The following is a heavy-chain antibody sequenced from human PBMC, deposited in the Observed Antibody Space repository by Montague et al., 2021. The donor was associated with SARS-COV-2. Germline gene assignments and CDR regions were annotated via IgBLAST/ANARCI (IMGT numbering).Heavy chain of an antibody. D-gene: IGHD3-3*01. CDR2: IYYSGST. Sequence: SETLSLTCTVSGAYISNYNWFWIRQPPGKGLEWIGYIYYSGSTNYNPSLKSRVTISVDTSKNQFSLKLSSVTAADTTVYYCARDLWRITIFGVVTRYGMDVWGQGTTVTVSS. J-gene: IGHJ6*02. V-gene: IGHV4-59*01. CDR1: GAYISNYN. CDR3: ARDLWRITIFGVVTRYGMDV.